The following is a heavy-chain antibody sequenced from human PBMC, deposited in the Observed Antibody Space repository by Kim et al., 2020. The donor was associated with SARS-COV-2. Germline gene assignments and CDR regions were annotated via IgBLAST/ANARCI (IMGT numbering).Heavy chain of an antibody. Sequence: SVKVSCKASGGTFSSYAISWVRQAPGQGLEWMGGIIPIFGTANYAQKFQGRVTITADESTSTAYMELSSLRSEDTAVYYCASADITMVRGIAPDYYYGMDVWGQGTTVTVSS. CDR3: ASADITMVRGIAPDYYYGMDV. J-gene: IGHJ6*02. D-gene: IGHD3-10*01. CDR2: IIPIFGTA. CDR1: GGTFSSYA. V-gene: IGHV1-69*13.